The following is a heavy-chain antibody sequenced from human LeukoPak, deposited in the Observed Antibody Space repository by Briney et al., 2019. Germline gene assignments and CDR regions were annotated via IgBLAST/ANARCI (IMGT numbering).Heavy chain of an antibody. J-gene: IGHJ4*02. Sequence: GGSLRLSCAASGFTFSSYAMSWVRQAPGKGLEWVSVISGSGGGTYYADSVKGRFTISRDNSKNTLYLQMNSLRAEDTAVYFCASAGSHSYFDSWGPGTLVTVSS. CDR3: ASAGSHSYFDS. V-gene: IGHV3-23*01. D-gene: IGHD6-13*01. CDR2: ISGSGGGT. CDR1: GFTFSSYA.